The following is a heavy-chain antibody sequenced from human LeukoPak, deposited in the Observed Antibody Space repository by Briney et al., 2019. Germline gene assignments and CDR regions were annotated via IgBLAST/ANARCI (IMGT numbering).Heavy chain of an antibody. D-gene: IGHD3-22*01. CDR1: GGSFSGYY. CDR3: ARGVYYDSSGYYPNWFDP. V-gene: IGHV4-34*01. CDR2: INHSGST. J-gene: IGHJ5*02. Sequence: SETLSLTCAVYGGSFSGYYWSWIRQPPGKGLEWIGEINHSGSTNYNPSLKSRVTISVDTSKNQFSLKLSSVTAADTAVYYCARGVYYDSSGYYPNWFDPWGQGTLVTVSS.